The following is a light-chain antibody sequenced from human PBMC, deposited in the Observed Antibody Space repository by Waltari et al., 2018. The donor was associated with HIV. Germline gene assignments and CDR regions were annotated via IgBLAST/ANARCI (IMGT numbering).Light chain of an antibody. V-gene: IGKV3-20*01. CDR1: QSVSSSY. Sequence: IVLTQSPGTLSLSPGERATLSCRASQSVSSSYLAWYQQKPGQAPRLLIYGASTRATGIPDRFSGSGSGTDFTLTISRLEPEDFAMYYSQQYGSSPRTFGQGTKVEIK. J-gene: IGKJ1*01. CDR3: QQYGSSPRT. CDR2: GAS.